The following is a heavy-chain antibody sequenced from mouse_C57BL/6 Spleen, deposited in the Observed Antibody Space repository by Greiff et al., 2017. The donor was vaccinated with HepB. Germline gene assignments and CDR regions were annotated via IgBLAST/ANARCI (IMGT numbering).Heavy chain of an antibody. CDR3: ARQGLRRLYYYAMDY. D-gene: IGHD1-2*01. Sequence: EVQVVESGGGLVQPGGSLKLSCAASGFTFSDYYMYWVRQTPEKRLEWVAYISNGGGSTYYPDTVKGRFTISRDNAKNTLYLQMSRLKSEDTAMYYCARQGLRRLYYYAMDYWGQGTSVTVSS. J-gene: IGHJ4*01. CDR2: ISNGGGST. V-gene: IGHV5-12*01. CDR1: GFTFSDYY.